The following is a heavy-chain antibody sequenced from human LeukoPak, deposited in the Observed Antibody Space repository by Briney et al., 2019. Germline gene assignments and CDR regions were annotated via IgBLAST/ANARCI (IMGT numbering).Heavy chain of an antibody. D-gene: IGHD3-3*01. Sequence: GGSLRLSCAASGFTFSSYGMHWVRQAPGKGLEWVTIIWYDGSNRYYADSVKGRFSISRDNSKNTLYLQMNSLRAEDTAVYYCARDSTYYDFWSGYYVSHGMDVWGQGTTVTVSS. J-gene: IGHJ6*02. CDR3: ARDSTYYDFWSGYYVSHGMDV. V-gene: IGHV3-33*01. CDR1: GFTFSSYG. CDR2: IWYDGSNR.